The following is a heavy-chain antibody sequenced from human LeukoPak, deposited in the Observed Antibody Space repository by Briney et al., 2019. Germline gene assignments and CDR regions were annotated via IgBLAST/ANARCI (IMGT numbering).Heavy chain of an antibody. CDR3: ARVGNGYNHFDY. CDR1: GGSISSYY. Sequence: SETLSLTCTVSGGSISSYYWSWIRQPPGKGLEWIGYIYYSGSTNYNPSLKRRVTISVDTFKNQFSLKLSSVTAADTAVYYCARVGNGYNHFDYWGQGTLVTVSS. D-gene: IGHD5-24*01. J-gene: IGHJ4*02. CDR2: IYYSGST. V-gene: IGHV4-59*01.